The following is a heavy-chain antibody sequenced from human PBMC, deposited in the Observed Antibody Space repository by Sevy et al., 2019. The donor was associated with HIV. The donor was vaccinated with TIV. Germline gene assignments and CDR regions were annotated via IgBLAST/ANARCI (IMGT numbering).Heavy chain of an antibody. J-gene: IGHJ3*02. D-gene: IGHD3-3*01. V-gene: IGHV4-38-2*02. CDR3: ARDDFWSGYYRAVDRGGAFDI. CDR1: GYSISSGYY. CDR2: IYHSGST. Sequence: SETLSLTCAVSGYSISSGYYWGRIRQPPGKGLEWIGSIYHSGSTYYNPSLKSRVTISVDTSKNQFSLKLSSVTAADTAVYYCARDDFWSGYYRAVDRGGAFDIWGQRTMVTVSS.